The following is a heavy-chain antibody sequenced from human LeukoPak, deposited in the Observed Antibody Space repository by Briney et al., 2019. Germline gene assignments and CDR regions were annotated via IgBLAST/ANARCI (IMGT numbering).Heavy chain of an antibody. Sequence: GASVKVSCKASGYTFTSYDINWVRQATGQGLEWMGWMNPNSGNTGYAQKFQGRVTMTRNTSISTAYMELSSLRSEDTAVYYCARGLHGNLRYFDYSYYYYYMDVWGKGTTVTISS. D-gene: IGHD3-9*01. V-gene: IGHV1-8*01. J-gene: IGHJ6*03. CDR3: ARGLHGNLRYFDYSYYYYYMDV. CDR1: GYTFTSYD. CDR2: MNPNSGNT.